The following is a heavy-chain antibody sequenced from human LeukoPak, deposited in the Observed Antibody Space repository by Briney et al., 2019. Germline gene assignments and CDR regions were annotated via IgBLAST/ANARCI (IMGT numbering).Heavy chain of an antibody. J-gene: IGHJ2*01. CDR2: IYPGDSAT. Sequence: GESLKISCKSSGYTFTNYWIGWVRQMPGKGLEWMGIIYPGDSATRYSPSFEGQVTISADKSINTAYLQWSSLKASDTAMYYCARAQYCSGGSCPGYWYFDLWGRGTLVSVSS. D-gene: IGHD2-15*01. CDR3: ARAQYCSGGSCPGYWYFDL. CDR1: GYTFTNYW. V-gene: IGHV5-51*01.